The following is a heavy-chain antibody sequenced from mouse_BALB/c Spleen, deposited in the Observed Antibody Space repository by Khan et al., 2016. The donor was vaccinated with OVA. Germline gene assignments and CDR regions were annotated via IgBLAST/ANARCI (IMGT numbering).Heavy chain of an antibody. Sequence: VQLKQSGPELEKPGASVKISCKASGYSFTGYNMNWVKQSNGKSLEWIGNIDPYYGGISYNQKFKGKATLTVDKSATTAYMQRKILTCEDSAVYYCARSSWYFDVWGPGTTVTVSS. CDR2: IDPYYGGI. CDR1: GYSFTGYN. J-gene: IGHJ1*01. V-gene: IGHV1-39*01. CDR3: ARSSWYFDV.